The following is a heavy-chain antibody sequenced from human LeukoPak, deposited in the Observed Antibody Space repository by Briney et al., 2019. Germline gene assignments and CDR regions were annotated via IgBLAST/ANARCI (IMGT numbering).Heavy chain of an antibody. CDR3: ARVPCYYYMDV. V-gene: IGHV3-64*01. CDR2: ISSNGGST. J-gene: IGHJ6*03. CDR1: GFTFSSYA. Sequence: PGGSLRLSCAASGFTFSSYAMHWVRQAPGKGLEYVSAISSNGGSTYYANSEKGRFTIFRDNSKNTLYLQMGSLRAEDMAVYYCARVPCYYYMDVWGKGTTVTVSS.